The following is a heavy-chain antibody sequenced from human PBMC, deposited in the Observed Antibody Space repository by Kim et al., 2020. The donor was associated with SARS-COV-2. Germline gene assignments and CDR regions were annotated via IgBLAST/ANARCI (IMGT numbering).Heavy chain of an antibody. Sequence: SQTLSLTCAISGDSVSSNSAAWNWIRQSPSRGLEWLGRTYYRSKWYNDYAVSVKSRITINPDTSKNQFSLQLNSVTPEDTAVYYCARDIDIVVVPAASDASYFDYWGQGTLVTVSS. D-gene: IGHD2-2*01. CDR3: ARDIDIVVVPAASDASYFDY. CDR2: TYYRSKWYN. J-gene: IGHJ4*02. V-gene: IGHV6-1*01. CDR1: GDSVSSNSAA.